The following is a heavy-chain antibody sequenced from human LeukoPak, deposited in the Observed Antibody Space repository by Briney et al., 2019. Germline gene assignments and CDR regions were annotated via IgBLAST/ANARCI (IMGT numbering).Heavy chain of an antibody. Sequence: ASVKVSCKASGYTFTSYDINWVRQATGQGLEWMGWMNPNSGNTGYAQKFQGRVTMTRDMSTSTVYMELSSLRSEDTAVYYCARDRRPTVVTLRPHDAFNIWGQGTMVTVSS. D-gene: IGHD4-23*01. J-gene: IGHJ3*02. CDR1: GYTFTSYD. CDR3: ARDRRPTVVTLRPHDAFNI. V-gene: IGHV1-8*02. CDR2: MNPNSGNT.